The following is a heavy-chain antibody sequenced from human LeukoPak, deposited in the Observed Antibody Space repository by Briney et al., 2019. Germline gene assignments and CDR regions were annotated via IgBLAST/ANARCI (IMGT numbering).Heavy chain of an antibody. CDR2: IGTSESTI. CDR3: ARGKRKSSSWLYNWLDP. J-gene: IGHJ5*02. CDR1: GFTFSNHY. V-gene: IGHV3-11*01. Sequence: PGGSLRLSCAASGFTFSNHYMHWVRQPPGRGLEWLSYIGTSESTIYFADSVKGRFTISRGNAKNSLYLQMHSLRAEDTAVYYCARGKRKSSSWLYNWLDPWGQGTLVTVSS. D-gene: IGHD6-13*01.